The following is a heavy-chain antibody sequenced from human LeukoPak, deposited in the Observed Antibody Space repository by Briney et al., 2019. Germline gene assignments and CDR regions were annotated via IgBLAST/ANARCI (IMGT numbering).Heavy chain of an antibody. CDR3: ATRTPYYDFWSGNIFLAY. CDR2: FDPEDGET. Sequence: EASVKVSCKVSGYTLTELSMHWVRQAPGKGLEWMGGFDPEDGETIYAQKFQGRVTMTEDTSTDTAYMELSSLRSENTAVYYCATRTPYYDFWSGNIFLAYWGQGTLVTVPS. V-gene: IGHV1-24*01. D-gene: IGHD3-3*01. J-gene: IGHJ4*02. CDR1: GYTLTELS.